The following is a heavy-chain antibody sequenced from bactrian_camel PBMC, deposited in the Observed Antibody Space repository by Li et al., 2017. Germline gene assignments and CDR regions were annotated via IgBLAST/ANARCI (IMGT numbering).Heavy chain of an antibody. D-gene: IGHD6*01. Sequence: VQLVESGGGLVQPGGSLTLSCVTSGFTFGSYYISWVRQSPGKEREGIARIDSANETEYTHSVKGRFTISLDNAQKTVYLQMDELTPEDTAMYYCAASSPYTYGGSWFEADTFAYWGQGTQVTVS. CDR3: AASSPYTYGGSWFEADTFAY. CDR1: GFTFGSYY. V-gene: IGHV3S10*01. J-gene: IGHJ6*01. CDR2: IDSANET.